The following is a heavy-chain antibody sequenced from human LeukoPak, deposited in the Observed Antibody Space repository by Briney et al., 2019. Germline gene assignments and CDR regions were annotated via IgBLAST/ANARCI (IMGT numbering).Heavy chain of an antibody. CDR3: ARVIGRYYDSSGYSNVYYYYGMDV. D-gene: IGHD3-22*01. J-gene: IGHJ6*02. V-gene: IGHV1-46*01. Sequence: ASVKVSCKASGYTFTSYYMHWVRQAPGQGLEWMGLINPSGGSTSYAQKFQGRVTMTRDTSTSTVYMELSSLRSEDTAVYYCARVIGRYYDSSGYSNVYYYYGMDVWGQGTTVTVSS. CDR2: INPSGGST. CDR1: GYTFTSYY.